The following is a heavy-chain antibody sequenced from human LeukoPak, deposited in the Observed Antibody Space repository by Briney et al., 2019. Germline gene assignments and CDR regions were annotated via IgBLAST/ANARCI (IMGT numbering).Heavy chain of an antibody. CDR2: IKQDGSEK. Sequence: PGGSLRLSCSASGFTFTNYWMTWVRQAPGKGLEWVANIKQDGSEKYYVDSVKGRFTISRDNAKNSVYLQMNSLRAEDTAVYYCARALRSDHMDVWAKGPRSPSP. V-gene: IGHV3-7*01. CDR1: GFTFTNYW. D-gene: IGHD6-19*01. J-gene: IGHJ6*03. CDR3: ARALRSDHMDV.